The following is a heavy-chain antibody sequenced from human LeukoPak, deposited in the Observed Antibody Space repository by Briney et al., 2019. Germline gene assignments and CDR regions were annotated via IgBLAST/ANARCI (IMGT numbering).Heavy chain of an antibody. D-gene: IGHD6-19*01. V-gene: IGHV1-18*01. CDR1: GYTFTSYG. CDR2: ISAYNGNT. Sequence: ASVKVSCKASGYTFTSYGISWVRQAPGQGLEWMGWISAYNGNTNYAQKLQGRVTMTTDTSTSTAYMELRSLRSDDTAVYYCARARSEWLVPDYFDYWAREPWSPSPQ. CDR3: ARARSEWLVPDYFDY. J-gene: IGHJ4*02.